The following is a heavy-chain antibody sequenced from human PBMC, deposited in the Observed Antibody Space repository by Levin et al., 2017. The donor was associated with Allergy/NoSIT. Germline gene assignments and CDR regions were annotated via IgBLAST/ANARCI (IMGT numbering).Heavy chain of an antibody. J-gene: IGHJ4*02. V-gene: IGHV1-2*02. D-gene: IGHD2-15*01. CDR1: GYTFTGYY. CDR2: INPNSGGT. CDR3: AKDLGGGSCYDF. Sequence: ASVKVSCKASGYTFTGYYMHWVRQAPGQGLEWMGWINPNSGGTNYAQKFQGRVTMTRDTSISTAYMELSGLRPDDTAVFYCAKDLGGGSCYDFWGQGTLVIVSS.